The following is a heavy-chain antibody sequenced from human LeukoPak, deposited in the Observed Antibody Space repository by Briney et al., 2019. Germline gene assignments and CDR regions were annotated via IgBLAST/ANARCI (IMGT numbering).Heavy chain of an antibody. Sequence: ASVKVSCKASGYTFTSYDINWVRQATGQGLEWMGWVNPNSGNTGYAQKFQGRVTMTRNTSISTAYMELSSLRSEDTAVYYCAGAGRRVVPAANELDYWGQGTLVTVSS. CDR3: AGAGRRVVPAANELDY. J-gene: IGHJ4*02. D-gene: IGHD2-2*01. CDR1: GYTFTSYD. V-gene: IGHV1-8*01. CDR2: VNPNSGNT.